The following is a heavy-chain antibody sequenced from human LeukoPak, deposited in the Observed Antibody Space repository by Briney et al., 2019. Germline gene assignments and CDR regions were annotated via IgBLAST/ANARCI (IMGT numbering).Heavy chain of an antibody. Sequence: SETLSLTCSVSGDSIGGNYWSWMRQPPGKGLEWIGYIYYSGSTNYNPSLKSRVTISVDTSKNQFSLKLSSVTAADTAVYYCARGPAATGSEAYGDYPRHFDYWGQGTLVTVSS. J-gene: IGHJ4*02. V-gene: IGHV4-59*12. CDR1: GDSIGGNY. CDR2: IYYSGST. D-gene: IGHD4-17*01. CDR3: ARGPAATGSEAYGDYPRHFDY.